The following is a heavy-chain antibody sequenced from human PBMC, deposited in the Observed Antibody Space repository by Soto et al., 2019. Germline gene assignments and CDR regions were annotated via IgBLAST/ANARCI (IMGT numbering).Heavy chain of an antibody. D-gene: IGHD2-8*01. V-gene: IGHV4-34*01. CDR2: MNHSGST. CDR3: ARELDCTNGVCFLPKYYFDY. CDR1: GVYFSGYY. Sequence: QVQLQQWGAGLLKPSETLSLTCAVYGVYFSGYYWSWIRQPPGKGLEWIGEMNHSGSTNYNPSLRNRVTPSENTSKHQFSLKLSPVTAADTVVYYCARELDCTNGVCFLPKYYFDYGGQGTLVTVSS. J-gene: IGHJ4*02.